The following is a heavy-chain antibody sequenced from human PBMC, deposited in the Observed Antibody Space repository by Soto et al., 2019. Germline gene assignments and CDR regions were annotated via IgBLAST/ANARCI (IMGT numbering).Heavy chain of an antibody. Sequence: QVQLVQSGAEVKKPGSSVKVSCKASGGTFSSYAISWVRQAPGQGLEWMGGIIPIFGTANYAQKFQGRVTITADESTSTAHMELSSLRSEDTAVYYCARGELLRYFDWPHRTGFAPWGQGTLVTVSS. CDR2: IIPIFGTA. CDR1: GGTFSSYA. V-gene: IGHV1-69*12. CDR3: ARGELLRYFDWPHRTGFAP. D-gene: IGHD3-9*01. J-gene: IGHJ5*02.